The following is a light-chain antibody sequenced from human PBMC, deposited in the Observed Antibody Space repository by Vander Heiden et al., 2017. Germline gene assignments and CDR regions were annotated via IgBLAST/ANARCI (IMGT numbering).Light chain of an antibody. CDR2: RNN. J-gene: IGLJ1*01. V-gene: IGLV1-47*01. Sequence: QSVLTQPPSASGTPGPRVTISCSGSSSNIGSNYVYWYQQLPGTAPKLLIYRNNQRHSGVPDRFSGSKSGTSASLAISGLRSEDEADYYCAAWDDSLSGSYVFGTGTKVTVL. CDR1: SSNIGSNY. CDR3: AAWDDSLSGSYV.